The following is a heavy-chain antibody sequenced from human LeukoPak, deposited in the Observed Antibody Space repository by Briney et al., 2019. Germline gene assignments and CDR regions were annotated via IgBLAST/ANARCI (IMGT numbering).Heavy chain of an antibody. CDR3: ARARFGYSYGYTAFDI. Sequence: SETLSLTRAVYGGSFSGYYWSWIRQPPGKGLEWIGEINHSGSTNYNPSLKSRVTISVDTSKNQFSLKLSSVTAADTAVYYCARARFGYSYGYTAFDIWGQGTMVTVSS. CDR1: GGSFSGYY. CDR2: INHSGST. J-gene: IGHJ3*02. V-gene: IGHV4-34*01. D-gene: IGHD5-18*01.